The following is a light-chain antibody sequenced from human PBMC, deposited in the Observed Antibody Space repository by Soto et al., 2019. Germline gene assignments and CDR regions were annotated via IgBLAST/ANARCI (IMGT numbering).Light chain of an antibody. CDR3: QSFDSSLSGWV. CDR1: SSNIGAGYD. V-gene: IGLV1-40*01. Sequence: QSVLTQPPSVSGAPGQRVTISCTGSSSNIGAGYDVHWYQQLPGTAPKLLIYGNSNRPSGVPDRFSGSKSGTSASLAITGLQAEEAADYYCQSFDSSLSGWVFGGGTKVTVL. CDR2: GNS. J-gene: IGLJ3*02.